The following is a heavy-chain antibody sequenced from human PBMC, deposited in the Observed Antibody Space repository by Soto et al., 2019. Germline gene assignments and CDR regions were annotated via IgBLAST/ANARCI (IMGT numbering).Heavy chain of an antibody. CDR2: IYYSGTT. J-gene: IGHJ6*02. D-gene: IGHD2-15*01. V-gene: IGHV4-59*08. CDR1: GGSISSYY. Sequence: QVQLQESGPGLVRPSETLSLICTVSGGSISSYYWSWIRQPPGKGLGWIGYIYYSGTTRYNPSLKGRVTISVDASKTQFSRKLSSLTAADTAVYHCARHVPYCSDSSHCAYGLDVWGQGTTVTVSS. CDR3: ARHVPYCSDSSHCAYGLDV.